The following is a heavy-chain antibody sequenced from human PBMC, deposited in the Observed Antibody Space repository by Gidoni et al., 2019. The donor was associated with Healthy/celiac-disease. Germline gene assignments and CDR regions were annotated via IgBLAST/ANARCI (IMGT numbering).Heavy chain of an antibody. CDR3: ARDLFSGSGSHIPELDY. D-gene: IGHD3-10*01. Sequence: QVQLVESGGGVVQPGRSLRLSCAASGFPFSSYAMHWVRQAPGKGLEWVAVISYDGSNKYYADSVKGRFTISRDNSKNTLYLQMNSLRAEDTAVYYCARDLFSGSGSHIPELDYWGQGTLVTVSS. J-gene: IGHJ4*02. CDR1: GFPFSSYA. CDR2: ISYDGSNK. V-gene: IGHV3-30*01.